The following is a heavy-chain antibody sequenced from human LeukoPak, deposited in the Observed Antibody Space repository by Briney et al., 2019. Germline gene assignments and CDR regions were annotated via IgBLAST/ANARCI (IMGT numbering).Heavy chain of an antibody. J-gene: IGHJ4*02. Sequence: GGSLRLSCAASGFTFSSYGMHWVRQAPGKGLEWVAVIWYDGSNKYYADSVKGRFTISRDNSKNTLYLQMSSLRAEDTAVYYCARGIAVAGTSFFDYWGQGTLVTVSS. CDR2: IWYDGSNK. CDR3: ARGIAVAGTSFFDY. CDR1: GFTFSSYG. V-gene: IGHV3-33*01. D-gene: IGHD6-19*01.